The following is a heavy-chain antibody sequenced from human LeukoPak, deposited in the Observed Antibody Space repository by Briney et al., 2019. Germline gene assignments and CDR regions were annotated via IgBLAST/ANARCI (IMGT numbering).Heavy chain of an antibody. CDR3: ARDPHIRNGMDV. V-gene: IGHV3-66*01. CDR2: IYSSDNT. CDR1: GFTVSSDY. J-gene: IGHJ6*02. Sequence: GGSLSLSCAASGFTVSSDYMSWVRQAPGKGLEWVSIIYSSDNTYYADSVKGRFSISRDNSKNTLYLQMNSLSVEDTAVYYCARDPHIRNGMDVWGQGTTVIVAS.